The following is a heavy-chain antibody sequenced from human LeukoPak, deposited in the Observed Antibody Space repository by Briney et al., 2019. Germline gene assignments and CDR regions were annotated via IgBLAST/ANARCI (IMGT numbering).Heavy chain of an antibody. V-gene: IGHV3-23*01. CDR1: GFTFSSYD. CDR2: IRPSGDNT. Sequence: RSGGSLRLSCAASGFTFSSYDMTWVRQAPGRGLEWVSSIRPSGDNTYYGDSVKGRFTISRDNSKNTVYLQMNNMRVDDTAVYYCARVAGWHRFDPWGQGTLVTVSS. D-gene: IGHD6-19*01. CDR3: ARVAGWHRFDP. J-gene: IGHJ5*02.